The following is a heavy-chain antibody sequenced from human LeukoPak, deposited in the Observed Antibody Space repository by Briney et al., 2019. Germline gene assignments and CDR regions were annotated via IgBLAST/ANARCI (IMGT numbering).Heavy chain of an antibody. J-gene: IGHJ5*02. CDR2: IYYSGST. Sequence: SSETLSLTCGVSGGSISGYYWSWIRQPPGKGLEWIGYIYYSGSTNYNPSLKSRVTISVDTSKNQFSLKLSSVTAADTAVYYCARGCSAGTPHNWFDPWGQGTLVTVSS. CDR3: ARGCSAGTPHNWFDP. V-gene: IGHV4-59*01. D-gene: IGHD6-13*01. CDR1: GGSISGYY.